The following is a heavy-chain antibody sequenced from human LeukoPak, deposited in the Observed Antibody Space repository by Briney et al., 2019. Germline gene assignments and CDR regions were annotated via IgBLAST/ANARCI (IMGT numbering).Heavy chain of an antibody. D-gene: IGHD4-23*01. CDR1: GGSISSYY. CDR3: ARNPKAKLRWPYYFDY. V-gene: IGHV4-59*01. J-gene: IGHJ4*02. Sequence: PSETLSLTCTVSGGSISSYYWSWIRQPPGKGLEWIGYIYYSGSTNYNPSLKSRVTISVDTSKNQFSLKLSSVTAADTAVYYCARNPKAKLRWPYYFDYWGQGTLVTVSS. CDR2: IYYSGST.